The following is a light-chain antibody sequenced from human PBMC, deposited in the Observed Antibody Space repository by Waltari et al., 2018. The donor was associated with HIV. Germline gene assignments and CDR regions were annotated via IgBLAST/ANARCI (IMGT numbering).Light chain of an antibody. CDR3: QQYDSHSWT. V-gene: IGKV1-8*01. J-gene: IGKJ1*01. CDR2: AAS. Sequence: AIRLTQFPSSFSASSGVRVTITCRASQDISNNLAWYQQKPGTAPKLLIYAASTLRSGVPSRFSGSGAGADFTLTISCLQSEDFATYYCQQYDSHSWTFGQGTKVEIK. CDR1: QDISNN.